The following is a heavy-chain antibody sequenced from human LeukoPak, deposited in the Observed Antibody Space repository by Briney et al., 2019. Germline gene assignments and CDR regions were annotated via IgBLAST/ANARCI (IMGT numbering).Heavy chain of an antibody. CDR3: ARVGATREIYYGMDV. V-gene: IGHV1-18*01. D-gene: IGHD1-26*01. CDR2: ISAYSGNT. J-gene: IGHJ6*02. Sequence: ASVKVSCKASGYTFTSYGISWVRQAPGQGLEWMGWISAYSGNTNYAQKFQGRVTMTRNTSISTAYMELSSLRSEDTAVYYCARVGATREIYYGMDVWGQGTTVTVSS. CDR1: GYTFTSYG.